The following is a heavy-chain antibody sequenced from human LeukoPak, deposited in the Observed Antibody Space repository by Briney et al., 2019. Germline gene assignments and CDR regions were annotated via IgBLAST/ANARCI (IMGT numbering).Heavy chain of an antibody. V-gene: IGHV3-11*04. J-gene: IGHJ3*02. CDR3: ASVSLRYYYDSSGYYYEDAFDI. CDR1: GFTFSDYY. CDR2: ISSSGSTI. D-gene: IGHD3-22*01. Sequence: GGSLRLSCAASGFTFSDYYMSWLRQAPGKGLEWVSYISSSGSTIYYADSVKGRFTISRDNAKNSLYLQMNSLRAEDTAVYYCASVSLRYYYDSSGYYYEDAFDIWGQGTMVTVSS.